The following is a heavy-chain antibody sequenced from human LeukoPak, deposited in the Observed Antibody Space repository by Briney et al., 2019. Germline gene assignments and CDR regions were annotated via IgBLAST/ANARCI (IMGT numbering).Heavy chain of an antibody. CDR1: GSSFSRYA. CDR3: ARGSGETGGYYYVY. Sequence: SVKVSCKASGSSFSRYAISWVRQAPGQGLEWMGGIIPIFGTANYAQKFQGRVTITADESTRTAYMELRTLRSEDTAIYYCARGSGETGGYYYVYWGRGTPVTVSS. CDR2: IIPIFGTA. J-gene: IGHJ4*02. V-gene: IGHV1-69*13. D-gene: IGHD3-22*01.